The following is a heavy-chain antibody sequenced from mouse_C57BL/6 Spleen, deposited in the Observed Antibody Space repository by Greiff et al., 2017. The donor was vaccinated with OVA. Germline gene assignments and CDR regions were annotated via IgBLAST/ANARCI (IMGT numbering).Heavy chain of an antibody. J-gene: IGHJ2*01. CDR3: ARGGDSSGYVGHFDY. Sequence: VQLQQSGAELVKPGASVKLSCKASGYTFTSYWMHWVKQRPGQGLEWIGMIHPNSGSTNYNEKFKSKATLTVDKSSSTAYMQLSSLTSEDSAVYYCARGGDSSGYVGHFDYWGQGTTLTVSS. D-gene: IGHD3-2*02. V-gene: IGHV1-64*01. CDR2: IHPNSGST. CDR1: GYTFTSYW.